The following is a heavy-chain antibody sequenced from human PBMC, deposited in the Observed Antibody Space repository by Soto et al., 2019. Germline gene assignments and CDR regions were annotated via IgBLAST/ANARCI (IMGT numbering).Heavy chain of an antibody. CDR3: TISLDSSTFDY. D-gene: IGHD2-2*01. J-gene: IGHJ4*02. CDR2: IKSKTDGGTT. CDR1: SVSNAW. Sequence: SVSNAWMNWVRQAPGKGLEWVGRIKSKTDGGTTDYAGPVKGRFTISRDDSKNTLYLQMNSLKTEDTAVYYCTISLDSSTFDYWGQGTLVTVSS. V-gene: IGHV3-15*07.